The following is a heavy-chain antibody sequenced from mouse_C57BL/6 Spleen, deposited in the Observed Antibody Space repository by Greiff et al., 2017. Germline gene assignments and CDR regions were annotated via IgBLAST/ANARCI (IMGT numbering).Heavy chain of an antibody. CDR2: IHPNSGST. CDR3: ARESNYYFDY. Sequence: QVQLQQPGAELVKPGASVKLSCKASGYTFTSYWMHWVKQRPGQGLEWIGMIHPNSGSTNYNEKFKSKATLTVDKSSSTAYMELSSLTSEDAAVYYCARESNYYFDYWGQGTTLTVSS. V-gene: IGHV1-64*01. J-gene: IGHJ2*01. D-gene: IGHD2-5*01. CDR1: GYTFTSYW.